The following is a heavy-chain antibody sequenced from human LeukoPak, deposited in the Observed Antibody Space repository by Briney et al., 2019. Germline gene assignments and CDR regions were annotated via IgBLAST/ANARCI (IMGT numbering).Heavy chain of an antibody. J-gene: IGHJ6*03. Sequence: SETLSLTCSVSGGSISSCTYSWGWIRQPPGKGLEWIGSFSCSGSTYYNPSLKSRVTISVDTSKSQFSLKLSSVTAADTAVYYCARGSHNWNGRRGYYYYYMDVWGKGTTVTISS. CDR2: FSCSGST. D-gene: IGHD1-1*01. CDR1: GGSISSCTYS. V-gene: IGHV4-39*07. CDR3: ARGSHNWNGRRGYYYYYMDV.